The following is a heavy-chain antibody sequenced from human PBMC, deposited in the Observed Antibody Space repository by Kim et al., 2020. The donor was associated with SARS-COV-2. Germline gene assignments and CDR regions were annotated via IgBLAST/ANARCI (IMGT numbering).Heavy chain of an antibody. Sequence: SETLSLTCTVSGGSISSYYWSWIRQPPGKGLEWIGYIYYSGSTNYNPSLKSRVTISVDTSKNQFSLKLSSVTAADTAVYYCARDSGYSSGWYPLDYWGQGTLVTVSS. CDR2: IYYSGST. D-gene: IGHD6-19*01. CDR1: GGSISSYY. J-gene: IGHJ4*02. CDR3: ARDSGYSSGWYPLDY. V-gene: IGHV4-59*13.